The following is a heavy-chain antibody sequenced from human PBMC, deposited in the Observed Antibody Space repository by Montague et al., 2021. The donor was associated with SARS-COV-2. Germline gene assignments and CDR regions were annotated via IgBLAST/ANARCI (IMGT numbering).Heavy chain of an antibody. CDR1: GGSIRSGGYS. D-gene: IGHD1-26*01. J-gene: IGHJ3*02. V-gene: IGHV4-30-2*06. Sequence: TLSLTCSVSGGSIRSGGYSWSWIRQSPGKGLEWIGYFYHSGSIYYNPSLKSRVTISVDRSKNHFSLKLTSVTAADTAVYYCARGWGGTYSDDAFDIWGQGTMVTVSS. CDR3: ARGWGGTYSDDAFDI. CDR2: FYHSGSI.